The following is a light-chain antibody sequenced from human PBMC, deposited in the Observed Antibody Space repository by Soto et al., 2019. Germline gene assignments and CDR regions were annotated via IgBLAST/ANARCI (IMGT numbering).Light chain of an antibody. CDR3: TSYAGGNNV. V-gene: IGLV2-8*01. Sequence: QSALTQPPSASGSPGQSVTISCTGTSSDVGGYNYVSWYQQHPGKVPKLMVYEVNKRPSGVADRFSGSKSGNTASLTVSGLQAEDEADYYCTSYAGGNNVFGTGTKGTVL. CDR1: SSDVGGYNY. J-gene: IGLJ1*01. CDR2: EVN.